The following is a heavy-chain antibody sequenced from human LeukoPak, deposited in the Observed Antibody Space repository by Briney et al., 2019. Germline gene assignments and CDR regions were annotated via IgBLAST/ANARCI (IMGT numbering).Heavy chain of an antibody. D-gene: IGHD6-13*01. CDR1: GFTFSSYA. CDR2: IIGSGGRT. CDR3: AKMTGMAPANYGMDV. V-gene: IGHV3-23*01. Sequence: GGSLRLSCAASGFTFSSYAMSWVRQAPGKGLEWVSAIIGSGGRTYYADSVKGRFTISRDNSQNTLSLQMNSLRGEDTAVHYCAKMTGMAPANYGMDVWGQGTTVTVSS. J-gene: IGHJ6*02.